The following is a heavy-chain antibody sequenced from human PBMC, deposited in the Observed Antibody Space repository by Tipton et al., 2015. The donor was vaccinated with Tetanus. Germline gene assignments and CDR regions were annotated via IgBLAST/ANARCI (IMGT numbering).Heavy chain of an antibody. D-gene: IGHD3-10*01. V-gene: IGHV4-59*01. Sequence: LRLSCTVSGGSISSYYWSWIRQPPGKGLEWIGYIYYSGSTNYNPSLKSRVTISVDTSKNQFSLKLSSVTAADTAVYYCARGIMVRGVSRFDPWGQGTLVTVSS. CDR2: IYYSGST. CDR1: GGSISSYY. CDR3: ARGIMVRGVSRFDP. J-gene: IGHJ5*02.